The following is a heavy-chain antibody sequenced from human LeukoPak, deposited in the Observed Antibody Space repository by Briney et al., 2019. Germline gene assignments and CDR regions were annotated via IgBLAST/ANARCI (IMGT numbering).Heavy chain of an antibody. CDR1: GYTFTTYG. J-gene: IGHJ4*02. V-gene: IGHV1-18*01. CDR3: ARDLGSTAVTY. Sequence: ASVKVSCKASGYTFTTYGISWVRQAPGQGLEWMGWISTYSGNTSYAQNLQGRVTMTTDTSTSTAYMELRNLRSDDTAVYYCARDLGSTAVTYWGQGTLVIVSS. CDR2: ISTYSGNT. D-gene: IGHD4-23*01.